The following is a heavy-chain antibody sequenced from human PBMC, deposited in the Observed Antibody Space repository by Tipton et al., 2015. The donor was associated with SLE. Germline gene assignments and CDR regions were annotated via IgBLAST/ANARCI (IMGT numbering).Heavy chain of an antibody. J-gene: IGHJ4*02. D-gene: IGHD5-12*01. CDR3: ARDSGYRIGDY. V-gene: IGHV3-7*01. CDR1: GFTFSASW. CDR2: INQDGSIR. Sequence: SLRLSCAASGFTFSASWMTRVRQAPGKGLEWVANINQDGSIRQYVDSVRGRFTISRDNAENSLFLQLNSLRLEDTAMYYCARDSGYRIGDYWGQGSLVTVSS.